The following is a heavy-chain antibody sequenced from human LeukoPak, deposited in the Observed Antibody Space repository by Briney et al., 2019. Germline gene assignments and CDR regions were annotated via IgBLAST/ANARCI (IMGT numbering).Heavy chain of an antibody. CDR1: GGSTSSSSYY. CDR2: IYYTGRT. V-gene: IGHV4-39*01. Sequence: SETLSLTCTVSGGSTSSSSYYWGWIRQPPGKGLEWIENIYYTGRTYYNPSLKSRVTIPVDTSKNQFSLKLSSVSAADTAVYYCARLYYYDSSGPPLWGQGTLVTVSS. J-gene: IGHJ4*02. D-gene: IGHD3-22*01. CDR3: ARLYYYDSSGPPL.